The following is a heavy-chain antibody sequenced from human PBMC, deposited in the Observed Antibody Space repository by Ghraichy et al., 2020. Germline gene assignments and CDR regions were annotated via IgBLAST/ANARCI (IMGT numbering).Heavy chain of an antibody. D-gene: IGHD1-1*01. CDR1: GFTFSAYW. CDR3: ASLNWRMDNFDQ. CDR2: IKDDGSDK. V-gene: IGHV3-7*01. Sequence: GESLRLSCAASGFTFSAYWMNWVRQAPGKGLEWVANIKDDGSDKYYVDSVKGRFAISRDNAKNSLYLQMNSLRAEDTAVYYCASLNWRMDNFDQWGQGTLVTVSS. J-gene: IGHJ4*02.